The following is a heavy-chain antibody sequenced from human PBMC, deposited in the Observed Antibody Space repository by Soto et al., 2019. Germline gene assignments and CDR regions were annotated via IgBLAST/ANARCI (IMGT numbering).Heavy chain of an antibody. CDR3: ARAHYGDYGMDV. CDR1: GFTFSSYD. CDR2: IGTAGDT. J-gene: IGHJ6*02. Sequence: GGSLRLSCAASGFTFSSYDMHWVHQATGKGLEWVSAIGTAGDTYYPGSVKGRFTISRENAKNSLYLQMNSLRAGDTAVYYCARAHYGDYGMDVWGQGTTVTVSS. D-gene: IGHD4-17*01. V-gene: IGHV3-13*01.